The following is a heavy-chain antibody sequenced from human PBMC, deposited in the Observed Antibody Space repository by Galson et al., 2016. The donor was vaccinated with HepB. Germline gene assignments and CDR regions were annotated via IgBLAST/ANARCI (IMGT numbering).Heavy chain of an antibody. J-gene: IGHJ4*02. CDR1: GFRFTSYV. Sequence: SLRLSCAASGFRFTSYVMSWVRQPPGKGLEWLSSIRGRGFGTFEADSVKGRFTISRDNSRNTVYLHLNRVTAEDAGLYFCAKYPEGDYRHFEDWGQGTFVTVSS. CDR3: AKYPEGDYRHFED. V-gene: IGHV3-23*01. CDR2: IRGRGFGT. D-gene: IGHD3-16*01.